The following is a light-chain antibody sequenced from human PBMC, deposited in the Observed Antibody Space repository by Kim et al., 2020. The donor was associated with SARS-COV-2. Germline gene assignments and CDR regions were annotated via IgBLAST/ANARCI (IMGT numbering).Light chain of an antibody. CDR3: SSYAGSPVV. Sequence: PGQSVTIACTGTSSDVGGYNYVSWYQQHPGKAPKLMIYEVSKRPSGVPDRFSGSKSGNTASLTVSGLQAEDEADYYCSSYAGSPVVFGGGNQLTVL. J-gene: IGLJ2*01. CDR2: EVS. CDR1: SSDVGGYNY. V-gene: IGLV2-8*01.